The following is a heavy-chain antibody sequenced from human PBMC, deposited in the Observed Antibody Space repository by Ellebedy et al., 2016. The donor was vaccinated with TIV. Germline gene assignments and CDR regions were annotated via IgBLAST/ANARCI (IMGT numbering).Heavy chain of an antibody. V-gene: IGHV3-7*01. J-gene: IGHJ4*02. Sequence: GGSLRLSXAVSGFTFSDYWMSWVRQAPGKGLEWVANIKQDGSEKYYVDSVRGRFTISRDNAKNSLYLQMNSLRAEDTAVYYCARGGCSSTSCYYGKDFDYWGQGTLVTVSS. D-gene: IGHD2-2*01. CDR1: GFTFSDYW. CDR3: ARGGCSSTSCYYGKDFDY. CDR2: IKQDGSEK.